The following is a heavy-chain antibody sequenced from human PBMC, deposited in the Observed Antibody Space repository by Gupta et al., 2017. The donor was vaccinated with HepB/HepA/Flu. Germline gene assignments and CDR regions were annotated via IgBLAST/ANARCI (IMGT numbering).Heavy chain of an antibody. Sequence: QVQLVESGGGVVQPGRSLRLSCAASGFIFSNYAMNWVRQAQGKGLQWVAIIWYDGSEKYYADSVKGRFTISRDNSKNTVYLQMNSLRAEDTAVYYCARLYCNSGTCNTENNWFDPWGQGTLVTVSS. CDR3: ARLYCNSGTCNTENNWFDP. V-gene: IGHV3-33*01. CDR1: GFIFSNYA. J-gene: IGHJ5*02. CDR2: IWYDGSEK. D-gene: IGHD2/OR15-2a*01.